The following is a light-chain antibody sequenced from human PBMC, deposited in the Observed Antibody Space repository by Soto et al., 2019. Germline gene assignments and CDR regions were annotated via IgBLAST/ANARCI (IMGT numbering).Light chain of an antibody. V-gene: IGLV4-69*01. Sequence: QSVLTQSPSASATLGASVKLTCTLSSGHRTYAITWHQQQPEKGPRYLMKLNSDGSHTKGDGIPDRFTGSSSGAERYLTISSLQSDDDCQTGGTGIVVFGGGTKVTGL. CDR1: SGHRTYA. CDR3: QTGGTGIVV. J-gene: IGLJ3*02. CDR2: LNSDGSH.